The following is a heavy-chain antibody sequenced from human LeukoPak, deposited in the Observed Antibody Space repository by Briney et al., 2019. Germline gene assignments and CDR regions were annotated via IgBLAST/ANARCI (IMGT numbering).Heavy chain of an antibody. CDR2: TYYSGST. J-gene: IGHJ5*02. Sequence: SETLSLTCTVSGGSISSSSYYWGWIRQPPGKGLEWIGSTYYSGSTYYNPSLKSRVTISVDTSKNQFSLKLSSVTAADTAVYYCARERYYYGSGTSMWGPWGQGTLVTASS. CDR3: ARERYYYGSGTSMWGP. D-gene: IGHD3-10*01. CDR1: GGSISSSSYY. V-gene: IGHV4-39*07.